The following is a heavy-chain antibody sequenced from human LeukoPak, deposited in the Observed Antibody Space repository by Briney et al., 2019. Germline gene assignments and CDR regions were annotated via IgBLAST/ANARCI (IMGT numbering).Heavy chain of an antibody. Sequence: SETLSPTCSVSGASIDRSTYYWGWIRQPPGKGLEWIGSVYYSGSTYYNSALKSRVSISVDTSRNQFSLKLYPVTAADTSVYFCARIAAPGLAWGQGTLVTVSS. V-gene: IGHV4-39*01. D-gene: IGHD6-25*01. CDR3: ARIAAPGLA. CDR2: VYYSGST. J-gene: IGHJ5*02. CDR1: GASIDRSTYY.